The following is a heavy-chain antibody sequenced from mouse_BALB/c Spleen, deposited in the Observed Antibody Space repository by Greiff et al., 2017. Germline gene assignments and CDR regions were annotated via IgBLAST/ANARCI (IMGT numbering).Heavy chain of an antibody. V-gene: IGHV1S135*01. J-gene: IGHJ4*01. D-gene: IGHD2-1*01. CDR3: ARSHYYGNYQDYAMDY. CDR2: IDPYNGGT. CDR1: GYAFTSYN. Sequence: EVKLVESGPELVKPGASVKVSCKASGYAFTSYNMYWVKQSHGKSLEWIGYIDPYNGGTSYNQKFKGKATLTVDKSSSTAYMHLNSLTSEDSAVYYCARSHYYGNYQDYAMDYWGQGTSVTVSS.